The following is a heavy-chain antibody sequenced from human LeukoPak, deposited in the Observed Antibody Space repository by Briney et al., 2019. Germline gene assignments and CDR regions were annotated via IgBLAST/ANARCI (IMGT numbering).Heavy chain of an antibody. CDR3: AREAAGPGGIDY. CDR2: ISHSGSS. CDR1: GYSISSGYY. D-gene: IGHD3-16*01. V-gene: IGHV4-38-2*02. J-gene: IGHJ4*02. Sequence: SETLSLTCTVSGYSISSGYYWGWIRQPPGKGLEWIGSISHSGSSYYNPSLKSRVTISVDTSKNQFSLKLSSVTAADTAVYYCAREAAGPGGIDYWGQGTLVTVSS.